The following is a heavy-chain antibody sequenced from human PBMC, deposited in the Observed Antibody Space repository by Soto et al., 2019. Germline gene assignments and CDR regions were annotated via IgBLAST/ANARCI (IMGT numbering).Heavy chain of an antibody. Sequence: QVQLVQSGAEVKKPGASVKVSCKVSGYTLTELSMHWVRQAPGKGLEWMGGFDPKDGERIYAQKFKGRATMTEDTSTDTAYMELRSLRSEDSAVYYCATLGTGTDSATYYYYGMDVWGQGTTVTVSS. CDR2: FDPKDGER. J-gene: IGHJ6*02. CDR1: GYTLTELS. CDR3: ATLGTGTDSATYYYYGMDV. D-gene: IGHD1-7*01. V-gene: IGHV1-24*01.